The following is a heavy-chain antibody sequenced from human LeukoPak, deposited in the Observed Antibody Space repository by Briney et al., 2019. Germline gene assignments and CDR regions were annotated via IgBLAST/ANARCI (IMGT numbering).Heavy chain of an antibody. Sequence: GGSLRLACAASGFTVSSNYMSWVSQAPGKGLEGVTVIYSGGSTYYADSVKGRFTISRDNSKNTLYLQMNSLRAEDTAVYYCARLRLTPYYDSSGTEGWGQGTLVTVSS. CDR3: ARLRLTPYYDSSGTEG. J-gene: IGHJ4*02. CDR2: IYSGGST. V-gene: IGHV3-66*04. D-gene: IGHD3-22*01. CDR1: GFTVSSNY.